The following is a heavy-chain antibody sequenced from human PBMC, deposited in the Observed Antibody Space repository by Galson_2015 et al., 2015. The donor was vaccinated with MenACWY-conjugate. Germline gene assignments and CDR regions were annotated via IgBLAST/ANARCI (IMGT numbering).Heavy chain of an antibody. Sequence: SLRLSCAPSGFIFRDYDMSWIRQAPGKGLEWISYISGGRTIYYADSVRGRFTISRDNTENSLFLQMNSLRAADTATYYCTRTRVGARSFDIWGQGTMVSVSS. D-gene: IGHD1-26*01. CDR1: GFIFRDYD. J-gene: IGHJ3*02. V-gene: IGHV3-11*01. CDR2: ISGGRTI. CDR3: TRTRVGARSFDI.